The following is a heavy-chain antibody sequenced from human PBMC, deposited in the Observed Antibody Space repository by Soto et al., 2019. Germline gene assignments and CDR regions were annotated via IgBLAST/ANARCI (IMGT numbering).Heavy chain of an antibody. V-gene: IGHV3-23*01. J-gene: IGHJ6*03. D-gene: IGHD2-15*01. CDR3: AKEIGYCSGGSCPEDMDV. CDR1: GFTFSSYA. Sequence: EVQLLESGGGLVQPGGSLRLSCAASGFTFSSYAMSWVRQAPGKGLEWVSAISGSGGSTYYADSVKGRFTISRDNSKNTLYLQMNSLRAEDTAVYYCAKEIGYCSGGSCPEDMDVWGKGTTVTVSS. CDR2: ISGSGGST.